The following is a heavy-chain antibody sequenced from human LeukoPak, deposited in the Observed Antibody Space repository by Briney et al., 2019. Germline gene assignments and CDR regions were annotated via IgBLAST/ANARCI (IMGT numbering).Heavy chain of an antibody. J-gene: IGHJ4*02. CDR1: GGTFSSYA. Sequence: SVKVSCKASGGTFSSYAISWVRQAPRQGLEWMGGIIPIFGTANYAQKFQGRVTITADESTSTAYMELSSLRSEDTAVYYCARGRRYYYYDSSGSFYDYWGQGTLVTVSS. CDR2: IIPIFGTA. CDR3: ARGRRYYYYDSSGSFYDY. D-gene: IGHD3-22*01. V-gene: IGHV1-69*13.